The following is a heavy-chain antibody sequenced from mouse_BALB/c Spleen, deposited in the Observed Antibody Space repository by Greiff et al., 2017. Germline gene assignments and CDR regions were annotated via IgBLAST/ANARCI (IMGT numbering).Heavy chain of an antibody. CDR1: GFNIKDYY. J-gene: IGHJ4*01. V-gene: IGHV14-1*02. CDR2: IDPENGNT. Sequence: VQLQQSGAELVRPGALVKLSCKASGFNIKDYYMHWVKQRPEQGLEWIGWIDPENGNTIYDPKFQGKASITADTSSNTAYLQLSSLTSEDTAVYYCARSHAMDYWGQGTSVTVSS. CDR3: ARSHAMDY.